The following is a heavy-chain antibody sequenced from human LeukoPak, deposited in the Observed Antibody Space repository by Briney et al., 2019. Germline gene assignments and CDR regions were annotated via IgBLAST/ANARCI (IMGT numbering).Heavy chain of an antibody. CDR2: INPNSGGT. CDR1: GYTFTGYY. J-gene: IGHJ4*02. Sequence: EASVKVSCKASGYTFTGYYMHWVRQAPGQGLERMGWINPNSGGTNYAQKFQGRVTMTRDTSISTAYMELSRLRSDDTAVYYCARDLWNYYDSSGYYYFDYWGQGTLVTVSS. V-gene: IGHV1-2*02. CDR3: ARDLWNYYDSSGYYYFDY. D-gene: IGHD3-22*01.